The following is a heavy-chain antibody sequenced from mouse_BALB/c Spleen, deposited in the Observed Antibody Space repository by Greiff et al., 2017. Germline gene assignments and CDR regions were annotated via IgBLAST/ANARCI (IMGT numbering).Heavy chain of an antibody. CDR1: GFTFSSYG. Sequence: EVQRVESGGGLVQPGGSLKLSCAASGFTFSSYGMSWVRQTPDKRLELVATINSNGGSTYYPDSVKGRFTISRDNAKNTLYLQMSSLKSEDTAMYDCARKYGNYLDYWGQGTTLTVSS. CDR3: ARKYGNYLDY. CDR2: INSNGGST. V-gene: IGHV5-6-3*01. J-gene: IGHJ2*01. D-gene: IGHD2-10*02.